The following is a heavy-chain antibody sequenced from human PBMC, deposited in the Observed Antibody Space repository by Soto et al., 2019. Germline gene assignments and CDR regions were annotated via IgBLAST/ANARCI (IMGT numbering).Heavy chain of an antibody. CDR3: ALDQEAGNCGGGSCWFYHGMDV. CDR2: VSNDGNNE. CDR1: GFTFSDYT. Sequence: EQLVESGGGVVQPGRSLRLSCAASGFTFSDYTMNWVRQSPGKGLEWVAVVSNDGNNEYYAASVKGRFTISRDNSTNTLYLQVNSLRGEDTAVYYCALDQEAGNCGGGSCWFYHGMDVWGQGTTVTVSS. V-gene: IGHV3-30*14. D-gene: IGHD2-15*01. J-gene: IGHJ6*02.